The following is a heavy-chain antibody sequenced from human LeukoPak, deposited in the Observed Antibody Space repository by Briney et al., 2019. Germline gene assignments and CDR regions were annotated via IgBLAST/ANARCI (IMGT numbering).Heavy chain of an antibody. V-gene: IGHV4-39*07. CDR2: IYYSGST. CDR3: ARDYGDWGYFDY. J-gene: IGHJ4*02. D-gene: IGHD4-17*01. CDR1: GGSISSSSYY. Sequence: SETLSLTCTVSGGSISSSSYYWGWIRQPPGKGLEWIGSIYYSGSTYYNPSLKSRVTISVDTSKNQFSLKLSSVTAADTAVYYCARDYGDWGYFDYWGQGTLVTVSS.